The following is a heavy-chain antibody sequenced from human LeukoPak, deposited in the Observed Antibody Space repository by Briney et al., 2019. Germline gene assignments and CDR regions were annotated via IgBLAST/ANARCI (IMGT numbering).Heavy chain of an antibody. J-gene: IGHJ1*01. V-gene: IGHV3-23*01. D-gene: IGHD2-2*02. CDR3: AKDQNQLLYFQDKTEYFQH. CDR1: GFTFSSYA. Sequence: PGGSLRLSCAASGFTFSSYAMSWVRQAPGKGLEWVSAISGSGGSTYYADSVKGRFTISRDNSKNTLYLQMNSLRAEDTAVYYCAKDQNQLLYFQDKTEYFQHWGQGTLVTVSS. CDR2: ISGSGGST.